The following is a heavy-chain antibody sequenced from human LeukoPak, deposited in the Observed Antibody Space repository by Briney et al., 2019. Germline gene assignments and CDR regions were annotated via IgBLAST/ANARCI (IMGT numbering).Heavy chain of an antibody. CDR3: AREGTYSGYDLTDS. CDR1: GFTFSNYW. V-gene: IGHV3-7*05. CDR2: MKQEGRET. D-gene: IGHD5-12*01. J-gene: IGHJ4*02. Sequence: GGPLRLSCVASGFTFSNYWMSWVRQAPGKGLEWVANMKQEGRETYYVDSVKGRFTISRDNAKNSLYLQMNSLRAEDTAVYYCAREGTYSGYDLTDSWGQGTLVTVSS.